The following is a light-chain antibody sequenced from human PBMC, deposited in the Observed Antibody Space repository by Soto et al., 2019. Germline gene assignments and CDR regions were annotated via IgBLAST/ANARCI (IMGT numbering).Light chain of an antibody. Sequence: DIQLTQSPSFLSASVGDRVTITCRASQGINIFLAWFQQKPGKAPNLLISAASTLQSGVPSRFSGSGSGTDFTLTISSLQPEDFATYYCQQSYSTLCTFGQGTKVDIK. CDR3: QQSYSTLCT. CDR2: AAS. CDR1: QGINIF. J-gene: IGKJ1*01. V-gene: IGKV1-9*01.